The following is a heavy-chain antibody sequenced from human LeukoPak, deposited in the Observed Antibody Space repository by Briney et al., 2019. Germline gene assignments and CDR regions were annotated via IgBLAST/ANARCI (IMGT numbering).Heavy chain of an antibody. CDR2: IYYSGST. CDR3: ARGRGYCDRSGQIDY. Sequence: SQTLSLTCTVSGGSISSGGYYWSWIRQHPGKGLEWIGYIYYSGSTYYNPSLKSRVTISVDTSKNQFSLKLSSVTAADTAVYYCARGRGYCDRSGQIDYWGQGTLVTVSS. J-gene: IGHJ4*02. D-gene: IGHD3-22*01. CDR1: GGSISSGGYY. V-gene: IGHV4-31*03.